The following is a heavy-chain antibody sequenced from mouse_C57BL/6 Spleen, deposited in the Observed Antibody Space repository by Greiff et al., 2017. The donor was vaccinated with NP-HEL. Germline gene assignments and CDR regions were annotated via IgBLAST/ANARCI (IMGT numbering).Heavy chain of an antibody. D-gene: IGHD1-1*01. CDR2: INPSSGYT. CDR1: GYTFTSYT. CDR3: ARPLITTVVANWYFDV. J-gene: IGHJ1*03. V-gene: IGHV1-4*01. Sequence: QVQLQQSGAELARPGASVKMSCKASGYTFTSYTMHWVKQRPGQGLEWIGYINPSSGYTKYNQKFKDKATLTADKSSSTAYMQLSSLTSEDSAVYYCARPLITTVVANWYFDVWGTGTTVTVSS.